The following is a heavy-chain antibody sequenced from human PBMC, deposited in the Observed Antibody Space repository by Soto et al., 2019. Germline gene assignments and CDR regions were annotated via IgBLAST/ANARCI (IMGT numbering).Heavy chain of an antibody. Sequence: VQLMESGGGLVQPGGSLRLSCAASGFTFSTYAMTWVRQAPGKGLELVSGISDSGGRTYYADSVSGRFTISRDTSTNTMFLQVNSRRADDTDIYYCANDLHTTKPVAIASWGQGTLVTVSS. D-gene: IGHD6-19*01. CDR1: GFTFSTYA. V-gene: IGHV3-23*01. CDR2: ISDSGGRT. J-gene: IGHJ5*01. CDR3: ANDLHTTKPVAIAS.